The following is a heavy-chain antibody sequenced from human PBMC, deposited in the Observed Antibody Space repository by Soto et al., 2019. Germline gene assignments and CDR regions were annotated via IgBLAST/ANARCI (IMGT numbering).Heavy chain of an antibody. CDR2: IGTYNGRT. V-gene: IGHV1-18*01. CDR3: ARDFFCSGGRCSDVFDI. J-gene: IGHJ3*02. CDR1: GYTFTNFG. D-gene: IGHD2-15*01. Sequence: ASVKVSCKTSGYTFTNFGISWVRQAPGQGLEWMGWIGTYNGRTSYAKKFQGRVTMTTDTSTSTAYMELWGLRSDDTALYYCARDFFCSGGRCSDVFDIWGQGTMVTV.